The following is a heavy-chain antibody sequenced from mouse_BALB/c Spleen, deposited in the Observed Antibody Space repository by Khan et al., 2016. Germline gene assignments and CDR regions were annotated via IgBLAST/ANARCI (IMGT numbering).Heavy chain of an antibody. J-gene: IGHJ1*01. CDR1: GFTFNTYA. CDR2: IRSKSNNYAT. Sequence: EVQLVESGGGLVQPKGSLKLSCAAAGFTFNTYAMNWVRQAPGKGLEWVARIRSKSNNYATYYADSVKDRFTISRDDSQSMLYLQMNNLKTEDTAMYYSGRQYYGSNWYFDVWGAGTTVTVSS. D-gene: IGHD1-1*01. V-gene: IGHV10-1*02. CDR3: GRQYYGSNWYFDV.